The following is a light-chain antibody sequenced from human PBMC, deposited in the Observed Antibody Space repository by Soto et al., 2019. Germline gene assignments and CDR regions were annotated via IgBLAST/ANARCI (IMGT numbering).Light chain of an antibody. CDR1: SSNIGAGYD. Sequence: QSVLTQPPSVSGAPGQRVTISCTGSSSNIGAGYDVHWYQQLPGTAPKLLIYGNSNRPSGVPDRFSGSKSGTSASLAITGFQAEEEADLYCQSYDTSLSGSVFGGGTKVTVL. CDR2: GNS. J-gene: IGLJ2*01. V-gene: IGLV1-40*01. CDR3: QSYDTSLSGSV.